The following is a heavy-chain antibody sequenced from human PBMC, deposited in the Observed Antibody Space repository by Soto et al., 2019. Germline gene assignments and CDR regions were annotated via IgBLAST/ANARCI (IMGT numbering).Heavy chain of an antibody. CDR1: GFTFSSYA. V-gene: IGHV3-23*01. CDR2: MSGSGGST. D-gene: IGHD6-19*01. J-gene: IGHJ4*02. Sequence: GGSLRLSCAASGFTFSSYAMNWVRQAPGKGLEWVSLMSGSGGSTYYADSVKGRFTISRGNSKNTLYLQMNSLRVEDTAVYYCAKAIPPGYSSGPVDYWGQGTLVTVSS. CDR3: AKAIPPGYSSGPVDY.